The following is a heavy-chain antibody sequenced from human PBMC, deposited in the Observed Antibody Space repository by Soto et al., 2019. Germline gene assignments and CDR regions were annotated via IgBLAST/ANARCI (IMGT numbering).Heavy chain of an antibody. D-gene: IGHD3-16*01. CDR2: LSYDGSNK. CDR1: GFTFSSYA. J-gene: IGHJ4*02. CDR3: ARDGGAY. V-gene: IGHV3-30-3*01. Sequence: QVQLVESGGGVVQPGRSLRLSCAASGFTFSSYAMHWVRRAPGKGLEWMAVLSYDGSNKYYADSVKRRFTISKDNSKNTLYLQMNSLRPEDTDLYYCARDGGAYWCQGTLVIVSS.